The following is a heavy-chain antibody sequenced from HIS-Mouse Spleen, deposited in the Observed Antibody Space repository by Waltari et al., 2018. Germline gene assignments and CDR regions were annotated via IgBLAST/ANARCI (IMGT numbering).Heavy chain of an antibody. CDR2: ISGSGGST. J-gene: IGHJ4*02. V-gene: IGHV3-23*01. CDR1: GFTFSSYA. CDR3: ARSIAVAGYFDY. D-gene: IGHD6-19*01. Sequence: EVQLLESGGGLVQPGGSLRLSCAASGFTFSSYAMSWVRQAPGKGLELVSAISGSGGSTYYADSVKGRFPISRDNSKNTLYLQMNSLRAEDTAVYYCARSIAVAGYFDYWGQGTLVTVSS.